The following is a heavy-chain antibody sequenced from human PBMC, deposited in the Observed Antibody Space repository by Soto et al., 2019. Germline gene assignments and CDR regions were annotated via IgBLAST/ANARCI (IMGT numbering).Heavy chain of an antibody. V-gene: IGHV3-7*01. J-gene: IGHJ6*02. CDR2: IKQDGSEK. CDR1: GFTFSSYC. CDR3: ARRVYEQTAAMHTWLWYYYHGMDV. Sequence: XESLSLSCAASGFTFSSYCMSWVRQAPGKGLEWVANIKQDGSEKYYVDSVKGRFTISRDNAKNSLYLQMNSLRAEDTAVYYCARRVYEQTAAMHTWLWYYYHGMDVWGQGTTVTVSS. D-gene: IGHD2-2*01.